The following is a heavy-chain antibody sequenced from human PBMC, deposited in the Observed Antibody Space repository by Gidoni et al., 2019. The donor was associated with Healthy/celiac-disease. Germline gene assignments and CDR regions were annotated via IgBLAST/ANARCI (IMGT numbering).Heavy chain of an antibody. D-gene: IGHD3-3*01. CDR1: GFTFSSYA. J-gene: IGHJ4*02. Sequence: EVQLLESGGGLVQPGGSLRLSCAASGFTFSSYAMSWVRQAPGKGLEWVSAISGSGGSTYYADSVKGRFTISRDNSKNTLYLQMNSLRAEDTAVYYCAKDPQDFWSGYYEDYFDYWGQGTLVNVSS. CDR2: ISGSGGST. V-gene: IGHV3-23*01. CDR3: AKDPQDFWSGYYEDYFDY.